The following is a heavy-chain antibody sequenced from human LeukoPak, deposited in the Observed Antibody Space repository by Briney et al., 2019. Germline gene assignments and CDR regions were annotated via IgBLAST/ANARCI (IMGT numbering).Heavy chain of an antibody. V-gene: IGHV3-11*04. CDR3: ARDPKGHGFPSTFDY. D-gene: IGHD3-10*01. CDR1: GFTFSDYY. CDR2: ISSSGGTI. Sequence: GGSLRLSCAASGFTFSDYYMSWIRQAPGKGLEWVSYISSSGGTIYYADSVKGRFTISRDNAKNSLYLQMNSLRAEDTAVYYCARDPKGHGFPSTFDYWGQGTLVTVSS. J-gene: IGHJ4*02.